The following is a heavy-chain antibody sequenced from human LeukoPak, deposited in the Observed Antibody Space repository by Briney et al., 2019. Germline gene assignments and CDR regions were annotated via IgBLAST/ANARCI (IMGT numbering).Heavy chain of an antibody. V-gene: IGHV1-8*01. CDR3: ARANYYGSGKKDLDY. Sequence: GASVKVSCKASGYTFTTYDINWVRQATGQGLGCMGWMNPNSGNTGYAQKFQGRVTMTRNTSMSTAYMELSSLRSEDTAVYYCARANYYGSGKKDLDYWGQGTLVTVSS. CDR2: MNPNSGNT. D-gene: IGHD3-10*01. CDR1: GYTFTTYD. J-gene: IGHJ4*02.